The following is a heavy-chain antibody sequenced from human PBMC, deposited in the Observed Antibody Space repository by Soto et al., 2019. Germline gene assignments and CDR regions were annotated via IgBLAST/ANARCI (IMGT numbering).Heavy chain of an antibody. CDR1: GFTFSSYW. J-gene: IGHJ4*02. D-gene: IGHD1-1*01. V-gene: IGHV3-74*03. CDR2: INSGGS. CDR3: ARGHGRLEPVY. Sequence: GGSLRLSCASSGFTFSSYWMNWFRQAPGKGLVFVSGINSGGSVYADSVKSRFTISRDTAKNTLYLDMNSLRVEDTAVYYCARGHGRLEPVYWGQGALVTVSS.